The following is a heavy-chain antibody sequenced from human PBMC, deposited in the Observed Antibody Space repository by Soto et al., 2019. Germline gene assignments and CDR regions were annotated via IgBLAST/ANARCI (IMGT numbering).Heavy chain of an antibody. CDR2: VSDTGLST. CDR1: GFTFRSYA. D-gene: IGHD3-22*01. Sequence: PGGSLRLSCAASGFTFRSYALSGGRQAPGKGLEWVSTVSDTGLSTYYAGSVTGRFTISRDNSRNTVYLQMNSLRAEDTAVYYCAKSYFDSSGFDSWGLGTLVTVSS. V-gene: IGHV3-23*01. CDR3: AKSYFDSSGFDS. J-gene: IGHJ5*01.